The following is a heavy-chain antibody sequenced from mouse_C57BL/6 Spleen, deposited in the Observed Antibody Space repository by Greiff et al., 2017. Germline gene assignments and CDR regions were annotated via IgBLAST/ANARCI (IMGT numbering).Heavy chain of an antibody. CDR2: IYPGDGDT. J-gene: IGHJ1*03. V-gene: IGHV1-82*01. CDR1: GYAFSSSW. CDR3: AREGDYGNYSSYWYVDV. Sequence: QVQLKQSGPELVKPGASVTISCKASGYAFSSSWMNWVKQRPGKGLEWIGRIYPGDGDTNYNGKFKGKATLTADKSSRTAYMQLSSLTSEDSAVYFCAREGDYGNYSSYWYVDVWGTGTTVTVSS. D-gene: IGHD2-1*01.